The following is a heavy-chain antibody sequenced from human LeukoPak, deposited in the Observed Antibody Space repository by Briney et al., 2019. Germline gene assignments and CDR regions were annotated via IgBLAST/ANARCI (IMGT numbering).Heavy chain of an antibody. CDR1: GFAFSTYW. D-gene: IGHD6-19*01. CDR3: VRAVAGKGCIDY. CDR2: ISPDGRDT. V-gene: IGHV3-74*01. J-gene: IGHJ4*02. Sequence: PGGSLRLSCAASGFAFSTYWMHWVRQAPGKGPVWVSRISPDGRDTIYADSVKGRFTMSRDNDKNTLYLQLSSLRAEDTAVSYCVRAVAGKGCIDYWGQGTLVTVSS.